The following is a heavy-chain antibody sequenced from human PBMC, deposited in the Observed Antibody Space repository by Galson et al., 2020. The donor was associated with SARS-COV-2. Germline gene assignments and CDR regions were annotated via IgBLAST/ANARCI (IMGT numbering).Heavy chain of an antibody. V-gene: IGHV4-30-2*01. Sequence: SQTLSLTCAVSGPSNSSGSYSWDWIRQPPGKGLEWIVYISHSGGTYYNPSLKSRVTISGDRSENQFSLRLSSVTAADTAVYYCARLHYGEYAPEAFDIWGPGTRVTVAS. CDR3: ARLHYGEYAPEAFDI. J-gene: IGHJ3*02. CDR1: GPSNSSGSYS. D-gene: IGHD4-17*01. CDR2: ISHSGGT.